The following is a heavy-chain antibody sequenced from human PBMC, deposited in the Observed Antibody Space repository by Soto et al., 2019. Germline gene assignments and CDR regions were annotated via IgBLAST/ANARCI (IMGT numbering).Heavy chain of an antibody. CDR1: GFTFSSYA. Sequence: GGSLRLSCAASGFTFSSYAMSWVRQAPGKGLEWVSAISGSGGSTYYADSVKGRFTISRDNSKNTLYLQMNSLRAEDTAVYYCAKARVPATASNWFDPWGQGTLVTSPQ. CDR3: AKARVPATASNWFDP. V-gene: IGHV3-23*01. D-gene: IGHD2-2*01. CDR2: ISGSGGST. J-gene: IGHJ5*02.